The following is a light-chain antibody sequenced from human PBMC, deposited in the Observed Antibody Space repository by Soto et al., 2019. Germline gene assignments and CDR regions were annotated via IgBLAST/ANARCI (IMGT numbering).Light chain of an antibody. J-gene: IGKJ4*01. CDR2: WAS. CDR1: QSVLYSSNNKNY. Sequence: DIVMTQSPDSLAVSLGERATINCKSSQSVLYSSNNKNYLAWYQQKPGQPPKLLIYWASTRESGVPDRFSGSGSGTDCTLTISSRQAEDVAVYYCQQYYSTPLTFGGGTKVEIK. V-gene: IGKV4-1*01. CDR3: QQYYSTPLT.